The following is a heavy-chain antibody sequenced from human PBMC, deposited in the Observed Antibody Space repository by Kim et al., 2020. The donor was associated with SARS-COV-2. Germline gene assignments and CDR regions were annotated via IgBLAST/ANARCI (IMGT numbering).Heavy chain of an antibody. Sequence: GGSLRLSCAASGFTFRSYGMTWVRQAPGKGLEWVATISRGGGSRYYIDSVTGRCTISRDDSNNILYLQMNSLRVDDTAIYYCAKDVAYYGSAFDSWGQGILVAVSS. CDR1: GFTFRSYG. CDR3: AKDVAYYGSAFDS. D-gene: IGHD3-10*01. V-gene: IGHV3-23*01. CDR2: ISRGGGSR. J-gene: IGHJ4*02.